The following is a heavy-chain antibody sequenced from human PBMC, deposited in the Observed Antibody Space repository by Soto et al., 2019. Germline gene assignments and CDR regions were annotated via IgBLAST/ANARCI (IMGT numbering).Heavy chain of an antibody. D-gene: IGHD6-19*01. V-gene: IGHV3-21*01. Sequence: SLRLSCAASGFTFSSYSMNWVRQAPGKGLEWVSSISSSSSYIYYADSVKGRFTISRDNAKNSLYLQMNSLRAEDTAVYYCARDAGYSSGWYYLRNWFDPWGQGTLVTV. J-gene: IGHJ5*02. CDR1: GFTFSSYS. CDR2: ISSSSSYI. CDR3: ARDAGYSSGWYYLRNWFDP.